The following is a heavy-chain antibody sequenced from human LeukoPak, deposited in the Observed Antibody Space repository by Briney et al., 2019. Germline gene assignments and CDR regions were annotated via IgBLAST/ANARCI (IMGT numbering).Heavy chain of an antibody. CDR2: IYTSGST. D-gene: IGHD3-3*02. J-gene: IGHJ4*02. Sequence: SETLSLTCTVSGGSISSYYWSWIRQPAGKGLEWIGRIYTSGSTNYNPSLTSRVTMSVDTSKNQFSLKLSSVTAADTAVYYCARSRGHFWSGSYYFDYWGQGTLVTVSS. CDR3: ARSRGHFWSGSYYFDY. CDR1: GGSISSYY. V-gene: IGHV4-4*07.